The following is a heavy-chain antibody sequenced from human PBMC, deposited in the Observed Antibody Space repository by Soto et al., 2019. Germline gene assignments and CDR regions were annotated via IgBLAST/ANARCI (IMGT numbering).Heavy chain of an antibody. CDR3: ARGHAASCYDQAFDY. CDR1: GGTFSSYT. D-gene: IGHD5-12*01. Sequence: QVPLGQSGAEVRKPRSSVKVSCKASGGTFSSYTISWARQAPGQGLEWMGRIIPILSTSHYAQKFQGRVTMTEDKSTSKAYMELGSLRIEETAGYYCARGHAASCYDQAFDYWGQGTLVTVSS. CDR2: IIPILSTS. V-gene: IGHV1-69*08. J-gene: IGHJ4*02.